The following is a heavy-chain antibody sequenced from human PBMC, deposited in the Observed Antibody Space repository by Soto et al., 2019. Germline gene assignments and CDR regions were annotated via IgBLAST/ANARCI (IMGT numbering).Heavy chain of an antibody. J-gene: IGHJ4*02. Sequence: SETLSLTCTVSGGSIYRSGYYWGWIRQPPGRGLEWIGNIDYNGVTYSNPSLKSRVTISRDTSKNQFFLKLTSVTAADTALYYCGKVLVGATGHTDSDSRVAGTLVTVSS. V-gene: IGHV4-39*01. CDR1: GGSIYRSGYY. CDR3: GKVLVGATGHTDSDS. CDR2: IDYNGVT. D-gene: IGHD2-15*01.